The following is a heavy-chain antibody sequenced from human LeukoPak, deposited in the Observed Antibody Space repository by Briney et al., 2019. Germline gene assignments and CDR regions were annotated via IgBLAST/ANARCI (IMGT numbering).Heavy chain of an antibody. Sequence: SETLSLTCTVSGGSISSGSYYWSWIRQPAGKGLEWIGRIYTSGSTNYNPSLKSRVTISVDTSKNQFSLKLSSVTAADTAVYYCARMTGIAAAGTLRFDYWGQGTLVTVSS. CDR3: ARMTGIAAAGTLRFDY. D-gene: IGHD6-13*01. V-gene: IGHV4-61*02. J-gene: IGHJ4*02. CDR2: IYTSGST. CDR1: GGSISSGSYY.